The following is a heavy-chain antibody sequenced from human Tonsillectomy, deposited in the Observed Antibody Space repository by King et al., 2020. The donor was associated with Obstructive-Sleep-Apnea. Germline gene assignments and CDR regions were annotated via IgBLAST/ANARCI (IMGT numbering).Heavy chain of an antibody. CDR1: GGSISSYD. CDR3: ARSLDSSCYYYTNY. J-gene: IGHJ4*02. V-gene: IGHV4-59*08. CDR2: ISFSGST. Sequence: QLQESGPGLVKPAETLYLTCTVSGGSISSYDWSWLRQPPGRGLEWKGYISFSGSTNYNPYLKSRVTISVDTSKNQFSLKRTSVTAADTAVYYCARSLDSSCYYYTNYWGQGTLVTVSS. D-gene: IGHD3-22*01.